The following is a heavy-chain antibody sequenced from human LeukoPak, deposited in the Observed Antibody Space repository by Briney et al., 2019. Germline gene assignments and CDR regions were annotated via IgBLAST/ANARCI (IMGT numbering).Heavy chain of an antibody. Sequence: SETLSLTCVVYGGSFSDYYWSWIRQSPGKGLEWIGEINHTGSTNYNPSLRSRVTISMDTSKNQFSLKLSSVTAADTAVYYCARETSQKGAHYMDVWGKGTTITISS. D-gene: IGHD3-16*01. J-gene: IGHJ6*03. CDR2: INHTGST. CDR1: GGSFSDYY. V-gene: IGHV4-34*01. CDR3: ARETSQKGAHYMDV.